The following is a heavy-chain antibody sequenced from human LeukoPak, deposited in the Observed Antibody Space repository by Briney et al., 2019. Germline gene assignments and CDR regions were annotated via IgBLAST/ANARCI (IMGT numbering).Heavy chain of an antibody. CDR1: GFSLSTSGMR. D-gene: IGHD1-1*01. Sequence: SGPTLVNPTQTLTLTCTFSGFSLSTSGMRVSWIRQPPGKALEWLARIDWDDDKFYSTSLKTRLIISKDTSKNQVVLTMTNMDPVVTATYYCARTWKLGVYDYWGQGTLVTVSS. CDR2: IDWDDDK. J-gene: IGHJ4*02. CDR3: ARTWKLGVYDY. V-gene: IGHV2-70*04.